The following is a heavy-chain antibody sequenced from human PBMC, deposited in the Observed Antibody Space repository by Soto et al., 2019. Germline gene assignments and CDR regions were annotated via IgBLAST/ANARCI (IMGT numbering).Heavy chain of an antibody. CDR1: GGSFSDAY. CDR3: ARAPRELLAEGPLFLYYYYGLDV. Sequence: QVHLQQWGAGLLKPSGTLSLTCAVSGGSFSDAYWSWVRQSPGRGLEWIGEVFHAGNTNYNPSLKRRGTLSADTAKNQFSLRLTSVTAADSAVYYCARAPRELLAEGPLFLYYYYGLDVWGQGTTVVVSS. D-gene: IGHD1-7*01. CDR2: VFHAGNT. V-gene: IGHV4-34*02. J-gene: IGHJ6*02.